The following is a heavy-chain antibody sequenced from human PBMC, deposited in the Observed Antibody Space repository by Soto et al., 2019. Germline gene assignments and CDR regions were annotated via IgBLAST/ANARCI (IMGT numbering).Heavy chain of an antibody. V-gene: IGHV3-23*01. J-gene: IGHJ6*02. Sequence: GSLRLSCAASGFTFSSYAMSWVRQAPGKGLEWVSAISGSGGSTYYADSVKGRFTISRDNSKNTLYLQMNSLRAEDTAVYYCASSGYSSSWYTGLGYYYGMDVWGQGTTVTV. CDR2: ISGSGGST. CDR1: GFTFSSYA. CDR3: ASSGYSSSWYTGLGYYYGMDV. D-gene: IGHD6-13*01.